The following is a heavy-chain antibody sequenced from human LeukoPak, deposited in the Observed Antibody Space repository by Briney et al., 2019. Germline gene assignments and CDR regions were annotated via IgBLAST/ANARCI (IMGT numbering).Heavy chain of an antibody. Sequence: PSETLSLTCTVSGGSISSYYWSWIRQPPGKGLEWIGYIYYSGSTNYNPSLKSRVTISVDTSKNQFSLKLSSVTAADTAVYYCARHLHEYYDSSGYKVGLDIWGQGTMVTASS. V-gene: IGHV4-59*08. CDR1: GGSISSYY. D-gene: IGHD3-22*01. J-gene: IGHJ3*02. CDR2: IYYSGST. CDR3: ARHLHEYYDSSGYKVGLDI.